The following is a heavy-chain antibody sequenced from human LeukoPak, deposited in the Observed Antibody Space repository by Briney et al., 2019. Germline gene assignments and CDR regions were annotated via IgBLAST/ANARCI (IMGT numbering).Heavy chain of an antibody. CDR2: IYPGDSDT. J-gene: IGHJ4*02. V-gene: IGHV5-51*01. CDR1: GYSFTTHW. CDR3: ARARGPYCSSTSCPLDY. Sequence: GESLQISCKGSGYSFTTHWIGWVRQLPGKGLEWMGIIYPGDSDTRYSPSFEGQVTSAADKSISTAYLQWSSLKASDTAMYYCARARGPYCSSTSCPLDYWGQGTLVTVSS. D-gene: IGHD2-2*01.